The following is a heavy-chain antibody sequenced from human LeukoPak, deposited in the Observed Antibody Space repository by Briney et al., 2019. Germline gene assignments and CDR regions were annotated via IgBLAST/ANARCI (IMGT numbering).Heavy chain of an antibody. V-gene: IGHV4-61*02. D-gene: IGHD1-1*01. J-gene: IGHJ5*02. CDR1: GYSISSGYY. CDR3: ARVLQLPNWFDP. Sequence: SETLSLTCTVSGYSISSGYYWGWIRQPAGKGLEWIGRIYTSGSTNYNPSLKSRVTISVDTSKNQFSLKLSSVTAADTAVYYCARVLQLPNWFDPWGQGTLVTVSS. CDR2: IYTSGST.